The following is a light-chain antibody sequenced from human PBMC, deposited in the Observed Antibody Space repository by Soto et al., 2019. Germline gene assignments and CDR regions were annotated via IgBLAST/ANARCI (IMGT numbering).Light chain of an antibody. J-gene: IGLJ2*01. CDR2: YDS. CDR3: QVWDSSSAHVV. CDR1: NIGSKS. Sequence: SYELTQPPSVSVAPGKTARITCGGNNIGSKSVHWYQQKPGQAPVLVIYYDSDRPAGIPERFSGSNSGNTATLTSSRVEAGDEADYYCQVWDSSSAHVVFCGGTKLTVL. V-gene: IGLV3-21*04.